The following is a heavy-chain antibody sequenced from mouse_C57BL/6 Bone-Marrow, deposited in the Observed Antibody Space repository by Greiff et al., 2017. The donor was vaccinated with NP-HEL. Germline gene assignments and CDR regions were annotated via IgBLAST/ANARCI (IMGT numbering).Heavy chain of an antibody. CDR3: ARAYYSNYAFSY. CDR2: IYPGSGNT. Sequence: VQLQQSGPELVKPGASVKISCKASGYSFTSYYIHWVKPRPGQGLEWIGWIYPGSGNTKYNEKFKGKATLTADTSSSTAYMQLSSLTSEDSAVYYCARAYYSNYAFSYWGQGTLVTVSA. CDR1: GYSFTSYY. V-gene: IGHV1-66*01. D-gene: IGHD2-5*01. J-gene: IGHJ3*01.